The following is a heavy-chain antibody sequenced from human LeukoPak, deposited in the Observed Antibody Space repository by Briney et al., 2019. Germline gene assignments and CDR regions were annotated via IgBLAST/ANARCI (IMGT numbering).Heavy chain of an antibody. Sequence: SETLSLTCTVSGGSISSYYWSWIRQPPGKGLEWIGYIYYSGSTNYNPSLESRVTISVDTSKNQFSLKLSSVTAADTAVYYCARARGYYDILTGYYRVAYFDYWGQGTLVTVSS. J-gene: IGHJ4*02. CDR2: IYYSGST. CDR3: ARARGYYDILTGYYRVAYFDY. CDR1: GGSISSYY. D-gene: IGHD3-9*01. V-gene: IGHV4-59*01.